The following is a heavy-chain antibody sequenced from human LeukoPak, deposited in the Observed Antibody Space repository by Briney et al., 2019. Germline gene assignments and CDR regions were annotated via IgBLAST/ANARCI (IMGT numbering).Heavy chain of an antibody. J-gene: IGHJ4*02. CDR3: AVLRFLEWSNSGDY. Sequence: ASVKVSCKASGGTFSSYAISWVRQAPGQGLEWMGGIIPIFGTANYAQKFQGRVTITADESTSTAYMELSSLRSEDTAVYYCAVLRFLEWSNSGDYWGQGTLVTVSS. CDR2: IIPIFGTA. V-gene: IGHV1-69*13. D-gene: IGHD3-3*01. CDR1: GGTFSSYA.